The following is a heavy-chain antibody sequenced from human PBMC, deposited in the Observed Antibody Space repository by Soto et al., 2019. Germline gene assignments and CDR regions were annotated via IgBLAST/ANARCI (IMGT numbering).Heavy chain of an antibody. V-gene: IGHV3-7*01. CDR2: ISPDGSKE. CDR1: RFSISNYW. J-gene: IGHJ4*02. D-gene: IGHD6-13*01. Sequence: EVQLVESGGGLVQPGGSLRLSCAASRFSISNYWMSWVRQAPGKGLEWVANISPDGSKEYFVDSVKGRFTISRDNAKNSLYLQMNSLRAEDTAVYFCARGDSNGWLFWGQGTLVTVSS. CDR3: ARGDSNGWLF.